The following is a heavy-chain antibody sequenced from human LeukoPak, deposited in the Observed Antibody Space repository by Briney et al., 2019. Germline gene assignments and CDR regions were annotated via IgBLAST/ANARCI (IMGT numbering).Heavy chain of an antibody. J-gene: IGHJ4*02. CDR2: INPNSGGT. CDR3: ATGPGDYYDY. Sequence: GSVKVSCKASGYTFTGYYMHWVRQAPGQGLEWMGWINPNSGGTNYAQKFQGRVIMTRDTSISTAYMELSRLRLDDTAVYYCATGPGDYYDYWGQGTLVTVSS. V-gene: IGHV1-2*02. CDR1: GYTFTGYY. D-gene: IGHD3-10*01.